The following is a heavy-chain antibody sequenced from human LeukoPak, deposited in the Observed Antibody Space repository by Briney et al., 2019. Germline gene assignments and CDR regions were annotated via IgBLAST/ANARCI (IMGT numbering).Heavy chain of an antibody. CDR2: IRSKAYGGTT. J-gene: IGHJ4*02. D-gene: IGHD3-10*01. V-gene: IGHV3-49*03. CDR3: TRDGGYRGVIAY. CDR1: GFTFGDYA. Sequence: PGRSLRLSCTASGFTFGDYAMSWFRQAPGKGLEWVGFIRSKAYGGTTEHAASVKGRFTISRDDSKSIAYLQMNSLKTEDTAVYYCTRDGGYRGVIAYWGQGTLVTASS.